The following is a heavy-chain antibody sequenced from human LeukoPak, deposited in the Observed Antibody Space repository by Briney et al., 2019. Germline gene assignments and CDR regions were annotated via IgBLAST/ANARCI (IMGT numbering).Heavy chain of an antibody. CDR3: ARGGYYDFWSRFIRDYMDV. Sequence: ASVKVSCKASGYTFTSYYMHWVRQAPGQGLEWMGIINPSGGSTSYAQKFQGRVTMTRDTSTSTVYMELSSLRSEDTAVYYCARGGYYDFWSRFIRDYMDVWGKGTTVTVSS. CDR1: GYTFTSYY. J-gene: IGHJ6*03. CDR2: INPSGGST. D-gene: IGHD3-3*01. V-gene: IGHV1-46*01.